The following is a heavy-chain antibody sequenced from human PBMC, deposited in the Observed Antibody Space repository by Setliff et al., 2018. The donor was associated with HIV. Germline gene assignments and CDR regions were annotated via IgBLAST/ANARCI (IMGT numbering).Heavy chain of an antibody. V-gene: IGHV4-39*07. CDR1: GGSINSTSYY. Sequence: KPSETLSLTCTVSGGSINSTSYYWGWIRQPPGNGLEWIGSIYHSGSTYYNPSLKSRVTISVDTSKNQFSLKLSSVTAADTAVYYCARDPVEGYYDSSGPDYWGQGTPVTVSS. CDR2: IYHSGST. D-gene: IGHD3-22*01. CDR3: ARDPVEGYYDSSGPDY. J-gene: IGHJ4*02.